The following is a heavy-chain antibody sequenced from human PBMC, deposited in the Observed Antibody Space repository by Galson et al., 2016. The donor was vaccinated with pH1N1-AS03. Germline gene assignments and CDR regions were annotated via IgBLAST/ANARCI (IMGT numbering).Heavy chain of an antibody. J-gene: IGHJ4*02. V-gene: IGHV2-5*02. CDR2: LYWDDDQ. CDR3: AHSVITTGREPSYYFGS. Sequence: PALVKPPQTLALTCTFSGFSLPTSGVGVAWIRQPPGKALEWLALLYWDDDQRYSPSLKSRLTIPKDTSKNQVVLTLTNMDPVDTATYYCAHSVITTGREPSYYFGSGGQGTLFTVSS. D-gene: IGHD3-10*01. CDR1: GFSLPTSGVG.